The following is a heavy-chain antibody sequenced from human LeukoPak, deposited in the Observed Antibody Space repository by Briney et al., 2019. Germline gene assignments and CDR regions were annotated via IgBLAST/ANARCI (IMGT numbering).Heavy chain of an antibody. CDR2: INPNSGAT. V-gene: IGHV1-2*02. CDR1: GYTFTVYY. D-gene: IGHD5-18*01. J-gene: IGHJ5*02. Sequence: ASVKVSSTASGYTFTVYYIHSVRQARGQGLEWMGWINPNSGATKHAQKIQGRVTMTRDTSISTVYMELSRLRSDDTAVYYCARGLDLYPGYSYGQNWFDPWGQGTLVTVSS. CDR3: ARGLDLYPGYSYGQNWFDP.